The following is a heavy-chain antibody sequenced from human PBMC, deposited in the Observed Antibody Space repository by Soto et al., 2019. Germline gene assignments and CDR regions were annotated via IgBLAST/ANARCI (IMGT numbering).Heavy chain of an antibody. D-gene: IGHD6-19*01. CDR1: GFSFSAYS. CDR2: ISGSGKYI. Sequence: EVQLVESGGGLVKPGGSLRLSCAASGFSFSAYSMDWVRQAPGKGPEWVASISGSGKYIYYADSVKGRFTISRDNARNSLYLQMNSLRAEDTAVYYCARDPRAGAGDYFDYWGQGTLVTVSS. V-gene: IGHV3-21*01. J-gene: IGHJ4*02. CDR3: ARDPRAGAGDYFDY.